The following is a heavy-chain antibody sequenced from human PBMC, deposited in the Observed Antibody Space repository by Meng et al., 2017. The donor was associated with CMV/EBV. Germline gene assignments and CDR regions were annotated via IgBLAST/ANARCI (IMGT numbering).Heavy chain of an antibody. CDR1: GFTFSSYS. J-gene: IGHJ5*02. CDR2: ISSSSSYI. Sequence: GESLKISCAASGFTFSSYSMNWVRQAPGKGLEWVSSISSSSSYIYYADSVKGRFTISRDNAKNSLYLQMNSLRAEDTAVYYCARASSGSYYLNWFDPWDQGTLVTVSS. V-gene: IGHV3-21*01. CDR3: ARASSGSYYLNWFDP. D-gene: IGHD1-26*01.